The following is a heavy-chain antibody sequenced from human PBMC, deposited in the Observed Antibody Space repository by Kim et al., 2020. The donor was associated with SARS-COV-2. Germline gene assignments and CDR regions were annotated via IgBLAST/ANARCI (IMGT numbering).Heavy chain of an antibody. V-gene: IGHV1-69*13. J-gene: IGHJ6*02. Sequence: SVKVSCKASGGTFSSYAISWVRQAPGQGLEWMGGIIPIFGTANYAQKFQGRVTITADESTSTAYMELSSLRSEDTAVYYCALGYCSGGSCYVDYYYGMDVWGQGTTVTVSS. CDR2: IIPIFGTA. CDR1: GGTFSSYA. CDR3: ALGYCSGGSCYVDYYYGMDV. D-gene: IGHD2-15*01.